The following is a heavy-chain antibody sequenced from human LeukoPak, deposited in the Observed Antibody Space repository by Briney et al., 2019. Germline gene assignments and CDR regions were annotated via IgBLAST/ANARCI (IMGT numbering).Heavy chain of an antibody. V-gene: IGHV1-2*02. CDR3: ARGSSRTGGVVYYFDY. Sequence: ASVKVSCKASGYTFTGYYMHWVRQAPGQGLEWTGWINPNSGGTNYAQKFQGRVTMTRDTSISTAYMELSRLRSDDTAVYYCARGSSRTGGVVYYFDYWGQGTLVTVSS. D-gene: IGHD7-27*01. J-gene: IGHJ4*02. CDR2: INPNSGGT. CDR1: GYTFTGYY.